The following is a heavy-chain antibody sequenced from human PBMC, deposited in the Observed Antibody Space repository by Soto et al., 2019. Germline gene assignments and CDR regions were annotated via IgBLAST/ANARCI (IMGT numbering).Heavy chain of an antibody. D-gene: IGHD3-16*02. CDR1: GGSISGGSYY. CDR2: IYYSGST. CDR3: ARAHTGSFDYVWQSYRYTADFDY. J-gene: IGHJ4*02. Sequence: TLSLTCTVSGGSISGGSYYWSWIRHYPGKGLEWIGYIYYSGSTFYNPSLKSRLSISVDTSKNQFSLKLSSVTAADTAVYYCARAHTGSFDYVWQSYRYTADFDYWGPGTLVTVSS. V-gene: IGHV4-31*03.